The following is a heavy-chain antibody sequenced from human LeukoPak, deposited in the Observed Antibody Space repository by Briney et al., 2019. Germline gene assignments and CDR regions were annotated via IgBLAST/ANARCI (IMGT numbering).Heavy chain of an antibody. Sequence: PGGSLRLSCAASGFTFRNYWMSWVRQAPGTGLEWVANIKQDGSDRNYVTSVRDRFTISRDNAESSLYLQMNSLRVEDTAVYYCVRNIAVAGTCFDSWGQGTLVTVSS. D-gene: IGHD6-19*01. J-gene: IGHJ4*02. V-gene: IGHV3-7*03. CDR2: IKQDGSDR. CDR3: VRNIAVAGTCFDS. CDR1: GFTFRNYW.